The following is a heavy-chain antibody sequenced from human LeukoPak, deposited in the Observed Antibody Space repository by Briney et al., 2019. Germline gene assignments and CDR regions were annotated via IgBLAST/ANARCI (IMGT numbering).Heavy chain of an antibody. CDR2: ISSSSYI. CDR3: ARGSLWFGELSPGDV. Sequence: GGSLRLSCAASGFTFSSYSMNWVRQAPGKGLEWVSSISSSSYIYYADSVKARFTISRDNAKNSLYLQMNSLRAEDTAVYYCARGSLWFGELSPGDVWGKGTTVTVSS. V-gene: IGHV3-21*01. J-gene: IGHJ6*04. CDR1: GFTFSSYS. D-gene: IGHD3-10*01.